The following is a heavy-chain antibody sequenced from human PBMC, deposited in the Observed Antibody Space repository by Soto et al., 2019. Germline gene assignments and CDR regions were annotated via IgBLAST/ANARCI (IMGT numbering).Heavy chain of an antibody. V-gene: IGHV3-33*01. CDR2: IWYDGSNK. Sequence: PVGSLRLSCAASGFTFSSYGMHWFRQAPVNGLEWVAVIWYDGSNKYYADSVKGRFTISRDNSKNTLYLQMNSLRAEDTAVYYCATKVAGGSLVVPAAMRGDWFDPWGQGTLVTSPQ. J-gene: IGHJ5*02. CDR3: ATKVAGGSLVVPAAMRGDWFDP. CDR1: GFTFSSYG. D-gene: IGHD2-2*01.